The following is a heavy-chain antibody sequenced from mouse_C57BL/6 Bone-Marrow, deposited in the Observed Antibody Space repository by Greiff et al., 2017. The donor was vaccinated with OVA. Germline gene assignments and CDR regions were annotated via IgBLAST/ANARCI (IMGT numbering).Heavy chain of an antibody. Sequence: VQLQQSGPVLVKPGASVKMSCKASGYTFTDYYMNWVKQSHGKSLECIGVINPYNGGTSYNQKFKGKATLTVDKSSSTAYMELNSLTSEDSAVYYCARRGCPYGSSPYWYFDVWGTGTTVTVSS. D-gene: IGHD1-1*01. CDR3: ARRGCPYGSSPYWYFDV. J-gene: IGHJ1*03. V-gene: IGHV1-19*01. CDR2: INPYNGGT. CDR1: GYTFTDYY.